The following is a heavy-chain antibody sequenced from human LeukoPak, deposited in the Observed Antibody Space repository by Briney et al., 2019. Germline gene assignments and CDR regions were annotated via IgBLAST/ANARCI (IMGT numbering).Heavy chain of an antibody. Sequence: ASVKVSCKVSGYTLTELSVHWVRQAPGKGLEWMGDFDPEDGEAIYAQKFQGRVTMTEDTSTDTAYMELSSLRSEDTAVYYCATAAYCGGDCYSFYYYGMDVWGQGTTVTVSS. D-gene: IGHD2-21*02. CDR2: FDPEDGEA. V-gene: IGHV1-24*01. J-gene: IGHJ6*02. CDR3: ATAAYCGGDCYSFYYYGMDV. CDR1: GYTLTELS.